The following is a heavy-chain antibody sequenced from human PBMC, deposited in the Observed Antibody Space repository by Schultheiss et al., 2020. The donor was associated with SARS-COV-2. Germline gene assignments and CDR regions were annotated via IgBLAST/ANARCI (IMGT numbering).Heavy chain of an antibody. CDR2: ISYDGSNK. Sequence: GESLKISCAASGFTFSSYAMHWVRQAPGKGLEWVAVISYDGSNKYYADSVKGRFTISRDNSKNTLFLQMNSLRGEDTAVYYCARDGFGNLLSTYFDGWGQGTLVTVSS. V-gene: IGHV3-30*01. J-gene: IGHJ4*02. CDR1: GFTFSSYA. CDR3: ARDGFGNLLSTYFDG. D-gene: IGHD3-10*01.